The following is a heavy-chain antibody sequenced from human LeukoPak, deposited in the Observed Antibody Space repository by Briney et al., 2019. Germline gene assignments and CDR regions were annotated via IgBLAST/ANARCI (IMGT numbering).Heavy chain of an antibody. Sequence: SETRSLICTVSGASMSGYYWSWIRQPPGKGLEGIGYIYYSGSTNYNPSLKSRVTISVDTSKNQFSLKLSSVTAANTAVYYCARQPGYYDSSGNPWFDPWGQGTLVTVSS. J-gene: IGHJ5*02. CDR3: ARQPGYYDSSGNPWFDP. D-gene: IGHD3-22*01. V-gene: IGHV4-59*08. CDR2: IYYSGST. CDR1: GASMSGYY.